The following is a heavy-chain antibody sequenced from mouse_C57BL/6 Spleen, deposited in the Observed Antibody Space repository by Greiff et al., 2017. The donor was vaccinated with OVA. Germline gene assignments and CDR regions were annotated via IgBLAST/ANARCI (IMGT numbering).Heavy chain of an antibody. CDR1: GFTFTDYY. J-gene: IGHJ1*03. CDR2: IRNKANGYTT. CDR3: ARWGDYDGYFDV. D-gene: IGHD2-4*01. V-gene: IGHV7-3*01. Sequence: EVKLMESGGGLVQPGGSLSLSCAASGFTFTDYYMSWVRQPPGKALEWLGFIRNKANGYTTEYSASVKGRFTSSRDNSQSILYLQMNALRAEDSTTYYCARWGDYDGYFDVWGTGTTVTVSS.